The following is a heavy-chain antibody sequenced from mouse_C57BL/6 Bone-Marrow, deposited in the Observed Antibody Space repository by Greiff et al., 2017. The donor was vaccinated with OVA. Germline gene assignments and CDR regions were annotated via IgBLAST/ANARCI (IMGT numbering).Heavy chain of an antibody. J-gene: IGHJ4*01. CDR2: ISYDGSN. V-gene: IGHV3-6*01. CDR1: GYSITSGYY. CDR3: ARGTAQARGYAMDY. D-gene: IGHD3-1*01. Sequence: EVQLQQSGPGLVKPSQSLSLTCSVTGYSITSGYYWNWIRQFPGNKLEWMGYISYDGSNNYNPSLKNRISITRDTSKNQFFLKLNSVTTEDTATYYCARGTAQARGYAMDYWGQGTSVTVSS.